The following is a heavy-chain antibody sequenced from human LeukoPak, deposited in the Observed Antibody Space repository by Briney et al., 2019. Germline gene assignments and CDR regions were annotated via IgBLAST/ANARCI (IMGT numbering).Heavy chain of an antibody. CDR3: ARGGVLRYFDWRYYYYYYMDV. CDR2: IYTSGST. J-gene: IGHJ6*03. CDR1: GGSISSGSYY. V-gene: IGHV4-61*02. D-gene: IGHD3-9*01. Sequence: SETLSLTCTVSGGSISSGSYYWSWIRQPAGKGLEWIGRIYTSGSTNYNPSLKSRVTISVDTSKNQFSLKLSSVTAADTAVYYCARGGVLRYFDWRYYYYYYMDVWGKGTTVTISS.